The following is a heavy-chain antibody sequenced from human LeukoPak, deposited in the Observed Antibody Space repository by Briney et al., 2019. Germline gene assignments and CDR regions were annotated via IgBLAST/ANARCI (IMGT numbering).Heavy chain of an antibody. Sequence: SETLSLTCTVSGVSVNSGDYYWGWIRQSPGKSLEGIGNIYSSGTTYYNPSLKSRVIISMDTSRNQFSLNLSSVTAADTAVYFRTRQLGTATTSVVDYWGQGTLVTVSS. CDR3: TRQLGTATTSVVDY. D-gene: IGHD1-7*01. CDR2: IYSSGTT. V-gene: IGHV4-39*01. CDR1: GVSVNSGDYY. J-gene: IGHJ4*02.